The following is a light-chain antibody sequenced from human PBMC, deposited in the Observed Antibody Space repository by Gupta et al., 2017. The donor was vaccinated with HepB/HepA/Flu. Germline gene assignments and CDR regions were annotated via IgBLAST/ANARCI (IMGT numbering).Light chain of an antibody. V-gene: IGKV1-27*01. J-gene: IGKJ1*01. Sequence: DIQMTQSPSSLSASVGDRVSITCRASQGISNYLAWYQQKPGKDPKLLIYAASTVQSGVPSRFSGSGSGTXFTLTIXSRQPEDVATYYCQNENSTPWTFGXGTKVEIK. CDR1: QGISNY. CDR2: AAS. CDR3: QNENSTPWT.